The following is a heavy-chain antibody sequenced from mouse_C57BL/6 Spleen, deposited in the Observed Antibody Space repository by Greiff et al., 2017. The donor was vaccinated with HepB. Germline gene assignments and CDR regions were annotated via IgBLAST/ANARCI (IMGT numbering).Heavy chain of an antibody. CDR1: GYAFSSSW. Sequence: VHLVESGPELVKPGASVKISCKASGYAFSSSWMNWVKQRPGKGLEWIGRFYPGDGDTNYNGKFKGKATLTADKSSSTAYMQLSSLTSEDSAVYFCARSVVARYFDVWGTGTTVTVSS. CDR2: FYPGDGDT. J-gene: IGHJ1*03. V-gene: IGHV1-82*01. D-gene: IGHD1-1*01. CDR3: ARSVVARYFDV.